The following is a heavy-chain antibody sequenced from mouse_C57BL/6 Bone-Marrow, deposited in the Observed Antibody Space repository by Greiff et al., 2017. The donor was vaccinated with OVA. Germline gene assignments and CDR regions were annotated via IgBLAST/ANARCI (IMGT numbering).Heavy chain of an antibody. Sequence: QVQLQQSGAELVRPGTSVKVSCKASGYAFTNYLIEWVKQRPGQGLEWIGVINPGSGGTNYNEKFKGKATLTADKSSSTAYMQLSSLTSEDSAVYFCARKTYYGNYQAWFAYWGQGTLVTVSA. CDR1: GYAFTNYL. D-gene: IGHD2-10*01. V-gene: IGHV1-54*01. J-gene: IGHJ3*01. CDR2: INPGSGGT. CDR3: ARKTYYGNYQAWFAY.